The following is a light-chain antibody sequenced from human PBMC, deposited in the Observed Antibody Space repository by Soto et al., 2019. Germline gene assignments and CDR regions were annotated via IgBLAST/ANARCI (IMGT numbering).Light chain of an antibody. CDR1: RDISSW. CDR3: QQANSFPFT. CDR2: AAS. V-gene: IGKV1-12*01. Sequence: DIQMTQSPSSVSASVGDRITITCRTSRDISSWLAWYQQKPGKAPKLLIYAASSLQSGVPSRFSGSGSGTDFTLTISTLQPEDFATYYCQQANSFPFTFGGGTKVEIK. J-gene: IGKJ4*02.